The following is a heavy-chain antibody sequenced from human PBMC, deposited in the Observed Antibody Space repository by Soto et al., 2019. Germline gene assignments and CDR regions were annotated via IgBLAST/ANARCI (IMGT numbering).Heavy chain of an antibody. V-gene: IGHV4-30-4*01. Sequence: QVQLQESGPGLVKPSQTLSLTCTVSGGSISSYNFYWSGIHQPPGKGLEWVGYIYYSGTASYNPSLKSRITISIDTSKNQFSLNLNSVTAADTAVYYCARVRYNDNSGVDYWGQGPLVNVSS. J-gene: IGHJ4*02. CDR3: ARVRYNDNSGVDY. D-gene: IGHD3-22*01. CDR1: GGSISSYNFY. CDR2: IYYSGTA.